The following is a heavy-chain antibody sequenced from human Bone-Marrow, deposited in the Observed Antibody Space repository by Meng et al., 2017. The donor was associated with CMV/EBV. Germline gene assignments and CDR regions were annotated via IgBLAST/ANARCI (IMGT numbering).Heavy chain of an antibody. Sequence: GESLKISCAASGFTFSSYGMHWVRQAPGKGLEWVAFIRYDGSNKYYADSVKGRFTISRDNAKNSLYLQMNSLRAEDTAVYYCARVEMATHTFDIWGQGTMVTVSS. CDR1: GFTFSSYG. CDR3: ARVEMATHTFDI. J-gene: IGHJ3*02. CDR2: IRYDGSNK. V-gene: IGHV3-30*02. D-gene: IGHD5-24*01.